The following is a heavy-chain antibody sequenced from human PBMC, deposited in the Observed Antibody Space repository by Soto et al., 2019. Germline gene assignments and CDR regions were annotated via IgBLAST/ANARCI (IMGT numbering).Heavy chain of an antibody. CDR3: ARDLGYYGSGSLGFDY. Sequence: EVQLVESGGGLVKPGGSLRLSCAASGFTFSSYSMNWVRQAPGKRLEWVSSISSSSSYIYYADSVKGRFTISRDNAKNSLYLQMNSLRAEDTAVYYCARDLGYYGSGSLGFDYWGQGTLVTVSS. J-gene: IGHJ4*02. V-gene: IGHV3-21*01. CDR1: GFTFSSYS. CDR2: ISSSSSYI. D-gene: IGHD3-10*01.